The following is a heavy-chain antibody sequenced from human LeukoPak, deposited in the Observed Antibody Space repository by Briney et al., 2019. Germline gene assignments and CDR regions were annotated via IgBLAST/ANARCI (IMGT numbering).Heavy chain of an antibody. Sequence: PGGSLRLSCAASGFTFSSYAMHWVRQAPGKGLEWVAVISYDGSNKYYADSVKGRFTISRGNSKNTLYLQMNSLRAEDTAVYYCAREGYSYGSLDYWGQGTLVTVSS. CDR1: GFTFSSYA. V-gene: IGHV3-30-3*01. CDR2: ISYDGSNK. J-gene: IGHJ4*02. CDR3: AREGYSYGSLDY. D-gene: IGHD5-18*01.